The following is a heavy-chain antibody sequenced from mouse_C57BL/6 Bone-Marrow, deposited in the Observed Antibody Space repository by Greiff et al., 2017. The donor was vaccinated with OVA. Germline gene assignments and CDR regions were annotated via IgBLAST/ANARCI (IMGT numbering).Heavy chain of an antibody. V-gene: IGHV14-4*01. CDR3: ASYGIFDS. CDR1: GFNIKDDY. J-gene: IGHJ2*01. D-gene: IGHD2-1*01. Sequence: VQLQQSGAELVRPGASVKLSCTASGFNIKDDYMHWVKQRPEQGLEWIGWIDPENGDTEYASKFQGKATITADTSSNTPYLQLSSLTSEDTAVYYCASYGIFDSWGEDTTLTHSS. CDR2: IDPENGDT.